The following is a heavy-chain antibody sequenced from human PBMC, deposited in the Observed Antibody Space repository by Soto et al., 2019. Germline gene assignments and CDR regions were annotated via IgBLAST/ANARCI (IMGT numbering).Heavy chain of an antibody. CDR1: GGTFSSYA. CDR2: VNPIFGTA. CDR3: VYLAALYRYYYLGMDV. V-gene: IGHV1-69*13. D-gene: IGHD2-15*01. J-gene: IGHJ6*02. Sequence: SVKVSCKASGGTFSSYAISWVRQAPGQGLGWMGGVNPIFGTANYAQKFQGRVTITADESTSTAYMELSSLRSEDPAVYYCVYLAALYRYYYLGMDVWGQGTTVTVSS.